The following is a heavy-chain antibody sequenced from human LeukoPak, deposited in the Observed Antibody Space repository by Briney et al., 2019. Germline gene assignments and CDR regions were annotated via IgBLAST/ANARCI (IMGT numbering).Heavy chain of an antibody. CDR3: ARGMGSGIYRRFDF. D-gene: IGHD3-10*01. V-gene: IGHV1-2*02. CDR2: ITPSSGAT. CDR1: GYTFTAYN. J-gene: IGHJ4*02. Sequence: GASVKVSCKTSGYTFTAYNIHWVRQAPGQGLEWMGWITPSSGATNYAQQLQGRITMTRNTSISTAYMELNNLISDDTAVYYCARGMGSGIYRRFDFWGQGTLVTVSS.